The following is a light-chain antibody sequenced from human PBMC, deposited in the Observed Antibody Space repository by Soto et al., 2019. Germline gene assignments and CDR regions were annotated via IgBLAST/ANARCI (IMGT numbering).Light chain of an antibody. CDR3: QQVNGYPHT. CDR1: QGISTH. V-gene: IGKV1-9*01. J-gene: IGKJ2*01. Sequence: DIQLTQSPSFLSASVGDRDTITCRASQGISTHLAWYQQIPGKGPKLLIYAASTLQSGVPSRFSGSGSGTDFTLAISSLQPEDFSTYYCQQVNGYPHTFGQGTKLEIK. CDR2: AAS.